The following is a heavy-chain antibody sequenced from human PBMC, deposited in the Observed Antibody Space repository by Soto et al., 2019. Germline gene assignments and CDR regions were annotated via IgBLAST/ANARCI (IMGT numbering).Heavy chain of an antibody. J-gene: IGHJ6*02. CDR2: IYSGGST. D-gene: IGHD3-9*01. CDR3: ARDYYDILTGSMDF. Sequence: GGSLRLSCAASGFTVSSNYMSWVRQAPGKGLEWVSVIYSGGSTYYADSVKGRFTISRDNSKNTLYLQMNSLRAEDTAVYYCARDYYDILTGSMDFWCPGTTVSVSS. CDR1: GFTVSSNY. V-gene: IGHV3-53*01.